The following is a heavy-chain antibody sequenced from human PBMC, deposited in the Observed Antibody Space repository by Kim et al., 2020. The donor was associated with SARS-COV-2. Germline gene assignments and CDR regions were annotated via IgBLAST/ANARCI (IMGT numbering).Heavy chain of an antibody. D-gene: IGHD3-22*01. CDR3: AKAGVLDYYESSGYPHDAFDS. Sequence: GGSLRLSCAASGFTFSSYEMNWVRQAPGKGLEWVSYISSSGSTIYYADSVKGRFTISRDNAKNSLYLQMNSLRAEDTAVYYCAKAGVLDYYESSGYPHDAFDSGGQGTMTTVSS. CDR1: GFTFSSYE. J-gene: IGHJ3*02. CDR2: ISSSGSTI. V-gene: IGHV3-48*03.